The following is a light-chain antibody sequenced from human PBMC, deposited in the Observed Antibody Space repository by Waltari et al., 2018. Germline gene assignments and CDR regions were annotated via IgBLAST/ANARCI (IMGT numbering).Light chain of an antibody. CDR2: EDN. CDR1: SGSLASNY. Sequence: NFMLTQPHSLSESPVQTVTISCTRSSGSLASNYVQRYQQRPGSSPTTVIYEDNQRPSGVPDRFSGSIDSSSNSASLTISGLKTEDEADYYCQSYDSSNRVFGGGTKLTVL. V-gene: IGLV6-57*01. J-gene: IGLJ3*02. CDR3: QSYDSSNRV.